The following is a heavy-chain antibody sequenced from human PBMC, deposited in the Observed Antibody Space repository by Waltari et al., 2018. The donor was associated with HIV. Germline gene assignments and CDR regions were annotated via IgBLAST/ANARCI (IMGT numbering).Heavy chain of an antibody. CDR3: ARSWSGSFDY. Sequence: DVQLVESGGGLVQPGGSLRLSCVACGFTSDLTFSSFWMHWHRQVPEKGLVWVARINNDRTSTYYSNSVRGRFTNSRDNAKNTLYLQMNNVRADDTGIYYCARSWSGSFDYWGQGALVSVS. CDR1: GFTSDLTFSSFW. CDR2: INNDRTST. D-gene: IGHD3-3*01. J-gene: IGHJ4*02. V-gene: IGHV3-74*01.